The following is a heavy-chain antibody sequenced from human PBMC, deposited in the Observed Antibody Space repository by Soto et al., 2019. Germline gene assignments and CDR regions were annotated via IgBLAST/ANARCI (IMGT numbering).Heavy chain of an antibody. CDR1: GFTFISYA. V-gene: IGHV3-30-3*01. CDR2: ISYDGSNK. Sequence: GGSLRLSCAASGFTFISYAMHWVRQAPGKGLEWVAVISYDGSNKYYADSVKGRFTISRDNSKNTLYLQMNSLRAEDTAVYYCARDCIRIAAARYYYYYYGMDVWGQGTTVTVSS. CDR3: ARDCIRIAAARYYYYYYGMDV. D-gene: IGHD6-13*01. J-gene: IGHJ6*02.